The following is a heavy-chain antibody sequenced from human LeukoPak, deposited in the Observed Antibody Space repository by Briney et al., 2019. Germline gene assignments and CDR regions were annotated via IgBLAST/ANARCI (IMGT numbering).Heavy chain of an antibody. D-gene: IGHD6-19*01. CDR2: INPSGGST. J-gene: IGHJ6*03. V-gene: IGHV1-46*01. CDR1: GYTFTSYY. Sequence: ASVKVSCKASGYTFTSYYMHWVRQAPGQGLEWMGIINPSGGSTSYAQKFQGRVTMTRDMSTSTVYMELSSLRSEDTAVYYCSRRGAVAAPGYYYYYMDVWGKGTTVTISS. CDR3: SRRGAVAAPGYYYYYMDV.